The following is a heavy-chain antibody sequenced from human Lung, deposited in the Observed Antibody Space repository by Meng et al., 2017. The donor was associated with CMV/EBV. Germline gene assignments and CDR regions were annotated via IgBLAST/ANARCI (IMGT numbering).Heavy chain of an antibody. CDR2: IYSGYGST. J-gene: IGHJ6*02. CDR3: VRDGYHCSSNSCYRQYFTYGLDV. Sequence: GGSXRLXCAASGFIFGNYAMNWVRQAPGKGLEWVSVIYSGYGSTYYADSVEGRFTISRDNSRKTLYLQMNGLRAEDTAVYYCVRDGYHCSSNSCYRQYFTYGLDVXGHGXTVTSSS. D-gene: IGHD2-2*02. V-gene: IGHV3-23*03. CDR1: GFIFGNYA.